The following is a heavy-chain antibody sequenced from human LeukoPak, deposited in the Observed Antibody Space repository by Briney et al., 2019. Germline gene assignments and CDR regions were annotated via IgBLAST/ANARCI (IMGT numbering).Heavy chain of an antibody. CDR2: IYPGDSDT. J-gene: IGHJ4*02. CDR3: ARREAFDY. D-gene: IGHD1-26*01. CDR1: GYSFTNYW. Sequence: GESLKISCKGYGYSFTNYWIGWVRQMPGKGLEWMGIIYPGDSDTRYSPSFQGQVTISADKSISTTYLQWSSLKASDSAMYCCARREAFDYWGQGTLVTVSS. V-gene: IGHV5-51*01.